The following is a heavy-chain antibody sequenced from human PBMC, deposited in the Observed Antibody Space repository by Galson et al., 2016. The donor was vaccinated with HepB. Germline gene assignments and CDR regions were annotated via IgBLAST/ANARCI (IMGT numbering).Heavy chain of an antibody. D-gene: IGHD7-27*01. V-gene: IGHV3-7*02. CDR1: GFTFSGFW. J-gene: IGHJ4*02. CDR2: IKEDGSDK. CDR3: ASPSNWEQNFDY. Sequence: SLRLSCAASGFTFSGFWMNWVRQAPGKGLEWVAIIKEDGSDKHYVDSVKGRFTISRDNAKNSLYLQMDSLRGEDTAVYYCASPSNWEQNFDYWGQGTLVTVSS.